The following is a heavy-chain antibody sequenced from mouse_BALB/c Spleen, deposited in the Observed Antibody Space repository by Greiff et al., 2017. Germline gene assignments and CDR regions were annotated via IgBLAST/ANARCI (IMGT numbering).Heavy chain of an antibody. D-gene: IGHD2-4*01. CDR1: GFNIKDYY. CDR3: ARMITTGDY. Sequence: EVQLKESGAELVRPGALVKLSCKASGFNIKDYYMHWVKQRPEQGLEWIGWIDPENGNTIYDPKFQGKASITADTSSNTAYLQLSSLTSEDTAVYYCARMITTGDYWGQGTSVTVSS. CDR2: IDPENGNT. J-gene: IGHJ4*01. V-gene: IGHV14-1*02.